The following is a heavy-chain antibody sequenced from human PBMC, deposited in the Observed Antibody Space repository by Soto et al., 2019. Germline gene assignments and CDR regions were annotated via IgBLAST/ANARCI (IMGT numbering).Heavy chain of an antibody. CDR2: IYSGGST. D-gene: IGHD2-15*01. CDR3: ARGYCSGGSCYWGWFDP. CDR1: GFTFSSYA. Sequence: PGGSLRLSCAASGFTFSSYAMSWVRQAPGKGLEWVSVIYSGGSTYYADSVKGRFTISRHNSKNTLYLQMNSLRAEDTAVYYCARGYCSGGSCYWGWFDPWGQGT. V-gene: IGHV3-53*04. J-gene: IGHJ5*02.